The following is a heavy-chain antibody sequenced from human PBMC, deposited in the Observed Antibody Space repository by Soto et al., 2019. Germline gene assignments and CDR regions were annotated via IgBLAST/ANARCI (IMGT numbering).Heavy chain of an antibody. D-gene: IGHD6-19*01. CDR1: GYNFATHW. Sequence: EVQLVQSGAEVRKPGESLKISCKGSGYNFATHWIAWVRQMPGKGLESMGIIYPGDSDTRYSPSFQGQVTISVDKSISTAYLQWSSLEASDTAIYYCAQQWYGGTLDSWGQGSLVSVSS. J-gene: IGHJ5*02. CDR3: AQQWYGGTLDS. CDR2: IYPGDSDT. V-gene: IGHV5-51*01.